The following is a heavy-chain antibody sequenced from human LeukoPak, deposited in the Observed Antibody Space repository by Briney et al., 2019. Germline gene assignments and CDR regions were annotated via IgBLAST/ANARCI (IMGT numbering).Heavy chain of an antibody. J-gene: IGHJ4*02. V-gene: IGHV1-18*01. CDR3: ARDRITFGVAQFDY. D-gene: IGHD3-16*01. Sequence: ASVKVSCKASGYTFTSYGISWVRQAPGQGLEWMGWISAYNGNTNYAQKLQSRVTMTTDTSTSTAYMELRSLRSDDTAVYYCARDRITFGVAQFDYWGQGTLVTVSS. CDR1: GYTFTSYG. CDR2: ISAYNGNT.